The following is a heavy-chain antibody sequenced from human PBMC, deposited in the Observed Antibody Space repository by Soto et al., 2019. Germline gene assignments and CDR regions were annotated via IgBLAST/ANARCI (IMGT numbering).Heavy chain of an antibody. CDR2: IYHTGST. CDR1: GGSISSDYW. Sequence: SETLSLTCVVFGGSISSDYWWSWVRQPPGKGLEWIGEIYHTGSTNYNPSLKSRVTMSVDKSQRQFSLKLSSVTAADTAVYFCARDRDVVAATTPGGVNWFDPWGQGTLVTVS. CDR3: ARDRDVVAATTPGGVNWFDP. D-gene: IGHD1-26*01. V-gene: IGHV4-4*02. J-gene: IGHJ5*02.